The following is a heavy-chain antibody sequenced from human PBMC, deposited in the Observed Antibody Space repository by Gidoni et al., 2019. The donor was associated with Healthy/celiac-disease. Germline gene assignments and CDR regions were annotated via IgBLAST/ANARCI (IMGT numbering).Heavy chain of an antibody. CDR1: GFPFSSYS. D-gene: IGHD3-3*01. CDR2: SSMSSSYI. J-gene: IGHJ5*02. Sequence: EVQLVESGGGLVKPGGSLQLSCAASGFPFSSYSMHWVRQAPGKGLEWVSSSSMSSSYIYYEDSVKGRVTISRDNAKNSLYLQMNSLRAEDTAVYYCARDEVLEWLGWFDPWGQGTLVTVSS. CDR3: ARDEVLEWLGWFDP. V-gene: IGHV3-21*01.